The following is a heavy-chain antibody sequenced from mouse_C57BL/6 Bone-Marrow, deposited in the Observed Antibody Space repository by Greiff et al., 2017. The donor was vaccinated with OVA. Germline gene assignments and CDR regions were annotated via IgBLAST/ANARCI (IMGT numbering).Heavy chain of an antibody. CDR1: GYTFTSYW. CDR3: ARPTLYYYGSNY. V-gene: IGHV1-59*01. D-gene: IGHD1-1*01. J-gene: IGHJ2*01. CDR2: IDPSDSYT. Sequence: QVQLQQSGAELVRPGTSVKLSCKASGYTFTSYWMHWVKQRPGQGLEWIGVIDPSDSYTNYNQKFKGKATLTVDTSSSTAYMQLSSLTSEDSAVYYCARPTLYYYGSNYWGQGTTLTVSS.